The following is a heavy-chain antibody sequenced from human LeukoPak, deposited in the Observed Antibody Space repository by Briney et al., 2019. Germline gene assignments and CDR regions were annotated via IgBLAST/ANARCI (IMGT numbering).Heavy chain of an antibody. CDR2: IYYSGRT. Sequence: SETLSLTCTVSGGSISSSTYYWGWIRQPPGQGLEWIGSIYYSGRTYYNPSLKSRVTIYVDTSKNQFSLKLSSVTAADTAVYYCERRGIAADVDYWGQGTLVTVSS. V-gene: IGHV4-39*01. D-gene: IGHD6-13*01. CDR1: GGSISSSTYY. J-gene: IGHJ4*02. CDR3: ERRGIAADVDY.